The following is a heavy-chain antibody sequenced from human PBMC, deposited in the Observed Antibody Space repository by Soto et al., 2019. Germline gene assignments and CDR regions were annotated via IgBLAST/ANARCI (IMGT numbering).Heavy chain of an antibody. CDR1: GYTFTSYY. D-gene: IGHD2-15*01. CDR2: INPSGGST. CDR3: ARLEGYCSGGSCRESRPRDY. V-gene: IGHV1-46*01. Sequence: QVQLVQSGAEVKKPGASVKVSCKASGYTFTSYYMHWVRQAPGQGLEWMGIINPSGGSTSYAQKFQGRVTMTMYTSTSTVYMELSSLRSEDTAVYYCARLEGYCSGGSCRESRPRDYWGQGTLVTVSS. J-gene: IGHJ4*02.